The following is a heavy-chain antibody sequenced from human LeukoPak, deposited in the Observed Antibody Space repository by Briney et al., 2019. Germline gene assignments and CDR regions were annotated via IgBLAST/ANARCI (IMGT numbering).Heavy chain of an antibody. D-gene: IGHD5-18*01. J-gene: IGHJ4*02. V-gene: IGHV3-9*03. CDR2: ISWNSGSI. CDR3: AKGSGYSYGYRGPFDY. CDR1: GFTFDDYA. Sequence: PGRSLRLSCAASGFTFDDYAMHWVRQAPGKGLEWVSGISWNSGSIGYADSVRGRFTISRDNAKNSLYLQMNSLRAEDMALYYCAKGSGYSYGYRGPFDYWGQGTLVTVSS.